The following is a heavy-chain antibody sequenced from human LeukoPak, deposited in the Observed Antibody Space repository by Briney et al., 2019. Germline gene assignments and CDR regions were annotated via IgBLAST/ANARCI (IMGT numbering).Heavy chain of an antibody. Sequence: GGSLRLSCAASGFTFSSYAVSWVRQAPGKRLEWVSAISGSGGSTYYADSVKGRFTISRDNSKNTLYLQMNSLRAEDTAVYYCAKGDYYDSSGYPVDFDYWGQGTLVTVSS. CDR1: GFTFSSYA. J-gene: IGHJ4*02. D-gene: IGHD3-22*01. V-gene: IGHV3-23*01. CDR2: ISGSGGST. CDR3: AKGDYYDSSGYPVDFDY.